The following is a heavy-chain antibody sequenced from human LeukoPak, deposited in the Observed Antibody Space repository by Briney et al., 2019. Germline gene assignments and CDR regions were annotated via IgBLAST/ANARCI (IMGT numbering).Heavy chain of an antibody. CDR2: ISSSSSYI. J-gene: IGHJ4*02. D-gene: IGHD1-26*01. CDR3: AKEIVGATHLDY. Sequence: GGSLRLSCAASGFTFSSYSMNWVRQAPGKGLEWVSSISSSSSYIYYADSVKGRFTISRDNAKNSLYLQMNSLRAEDTAVYYCAKEIVGATHLDYWGQGTLVTVSS. V-gene: IGHV3-21*04. CDR1: GFTFSSYS.